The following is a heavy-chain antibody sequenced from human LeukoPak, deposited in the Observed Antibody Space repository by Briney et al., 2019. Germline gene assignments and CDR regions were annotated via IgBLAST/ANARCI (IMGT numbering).Heavy chain of an antibody. CDR2: INTDGRTT. D-gene: IGHD6-13*01. V-gene: IGHV3-74*03. CDR1: GFTFSDYR. J-gene: IGHJ4*02. Sequence: GGSLRLSCAASGFTFSDYRMYWVRQPPGKGLVWASYINTDGRTTKYADSVRGRFTISRDNSKNSLYLQMNSLRTEDTALYYCATGLYSSSWYYFDYWGQGTLVTVSS. CDR3: ATGLYSSSWYYFDY.